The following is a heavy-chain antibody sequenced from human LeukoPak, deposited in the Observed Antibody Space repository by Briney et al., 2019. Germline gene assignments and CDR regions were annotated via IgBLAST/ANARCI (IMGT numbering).Heavy chain of an antibody. V-gene: IGHV3-21*01. CDR3: ARDIGGGTMVRGVISYFDY. Sequence: GGSLRLSCAASGFTFSSYSMNWVRQAPGKGLEWVSSISSSSSYIYYADSVKGRFTISRDNAKNSLYLQMNSLRAEDTAVYYCARDIGGGTMVRGVISYFDYWGQGTLVTVSS. J-gene: IGHJ4*02. CDR2: ISSSSSYI. D-gene: IGHD3-10*01. CDR1: GFTFSSYS.